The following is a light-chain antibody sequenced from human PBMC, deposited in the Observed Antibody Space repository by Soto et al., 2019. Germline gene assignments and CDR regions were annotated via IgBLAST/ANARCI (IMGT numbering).Light chain of an antibody. V-gene: IGKV3-20*01. J-gene: IGKJ1*01. CDR1: QSVSNNY. Sequence: EIVLTQSPATLSLSPGERAILSCRASQSVSNNYLAWYQQKPGQAPRLLIYGASNRATGIPDRFSGSGSGTDFTLTISSLEPEDFAVYYCQQYGTSSWTFGQGTKVDIK. CDR2: GAS. CDR3: QQYGTSSWT.